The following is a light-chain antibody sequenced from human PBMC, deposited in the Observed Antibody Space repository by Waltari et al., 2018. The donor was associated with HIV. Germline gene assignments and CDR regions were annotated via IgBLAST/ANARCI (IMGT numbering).Light chain of an antibody. CDR3: SSYTSSRVL. Sequence: SYVLTQPPSVSVAPGQPARITCGGNTIAAIKSVHWYRKSPGQAPVLVGYDDRDRPSGIPDRFSGSKSGNTASLTISGLQAEDEADYYCSSYTSSRVLFGGGTKLTVL. V-gene: IGLV3-21*02. CDR1: TIAAIKS. CDR2: DDR. J-gene: IGLJ2*01.